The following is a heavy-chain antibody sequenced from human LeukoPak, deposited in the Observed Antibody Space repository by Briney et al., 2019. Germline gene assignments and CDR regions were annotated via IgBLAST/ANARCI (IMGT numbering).Heavy chain of an antibody. CDR2: IKSDGST. CDR1: GFTFSNYA. V-gene: IGHV3-74*01. Sequence: PGGSLRLSCAASGFTFSNYAMSWVRQAPGKGLVWVSRIKSDGSTRYADSVKGRFTISRDNAKNTVSLQMNSLRAEDTGVYYCARAPSEIGGYYPEYFRHWGQGTLVTVSP. CDR3: ARAPSEIGGYYPEYFRH. J-gene: IGHJ1*01. D-gene: IGHD3-22*01.